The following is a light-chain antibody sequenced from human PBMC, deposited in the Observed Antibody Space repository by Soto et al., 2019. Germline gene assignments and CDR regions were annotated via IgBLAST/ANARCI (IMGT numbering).Light chain of an antibody. J-gene: IGKJ1*01. CDR1: QNVNSNH. Sequence: EIVLTQSPGTLSLSPGERATLSCRASQNVNSNHIAWYQQKPGQATRLLIYGPSSRATGSPERFSGSGSGTDFTLTISRLEPEDFAVYFCHQFGSSPQTFGHGTKVEIK. V-gene: IGKV3-20*01. CDR3: HQFGSSPQT. CDR2: GPS.